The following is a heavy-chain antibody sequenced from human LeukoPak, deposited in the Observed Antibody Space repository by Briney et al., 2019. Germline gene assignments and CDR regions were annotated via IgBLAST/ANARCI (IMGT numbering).Heavy chain of an antibody. Sequence: GASVKVSCKASGYXFSVYHIHWVRQAPGQGLEWMGWINPNSGGTNYAQKFQGRVTMTRDTSITTVYMEVSWLTSDDTAMYYCAIILGGSWHLWFDPWGRGTLVTVSS. CDR1: GYXFSVYH. V-gene: IGHV1-2*02. D-gene: IGHD3-16*01. J-gene: IGHJ5*02. CDR2: INPNSGGT. CDR3: AIILGGSWHLWFDP.